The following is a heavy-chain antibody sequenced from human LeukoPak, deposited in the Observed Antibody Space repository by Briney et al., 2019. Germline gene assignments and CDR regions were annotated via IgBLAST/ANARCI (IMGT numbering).Heavy chain of an antibody. Sequence: ASVKVSCKASGYTFTSYYMHWVRQAPGQGLEWMGIINPSGGSTSYAQKFQGRVTMTRDTSTSTVYMELSSLRSEDTAVYYCAREGQSALYYVWGSYRSYYFDYWGQGTLVTVSS. CDR2: INPSGGST. CDR3: AREGQSALYYVWGSYRSYYFDY. J-gene: IGHJ4*02. D-gene: IGHD3-16*02. V-gene: IGHV1-46*01. CDR1: GYTFTSYY.